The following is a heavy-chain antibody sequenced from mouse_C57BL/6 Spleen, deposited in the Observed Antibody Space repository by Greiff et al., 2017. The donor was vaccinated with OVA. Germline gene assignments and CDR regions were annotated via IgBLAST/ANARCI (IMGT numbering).Heavy chain of an antibody. V-gene: IGHV5-4*01. CDR3: AREGRVFTTVFDY. CDR1: GFTFSSYA. J-gene: IGHJ2*01. D-gene: IGHD1-1*01. CDR2: ISDGGSYT. Sequence: EVKVVESGGGLVKPGGSLKLSCAASGFTFSSYAMSWVRQTPEKRLEWVATISDGGSYTYYPDNVKGRFTISRDNAKNNLYLQMSHLKSEDTAMYYCAREGRVFTTVFDYWGQGTTLTVSS.